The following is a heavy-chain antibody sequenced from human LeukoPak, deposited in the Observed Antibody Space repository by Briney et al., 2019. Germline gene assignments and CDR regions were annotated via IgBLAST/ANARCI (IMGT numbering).Heavy chain of an antibody. D-gene: IGHD3-16*01. J-gene: IGHJ4*02. Sequence: ASVKVSCKASGYIFTRYYMQWARQAPGQGLEWMGWINANNGGTNYAQKFQGRVTMTRDTSISTAYMELSSLRSDDTAVYYCARMGGGSIRHFDYWGQGTLVTVSS. CDR1: GYIFTRYY. CDR2: INANNGGT. CDR3: ARMGGGSIRHFDY. V-gene: IGHV1-2*02.